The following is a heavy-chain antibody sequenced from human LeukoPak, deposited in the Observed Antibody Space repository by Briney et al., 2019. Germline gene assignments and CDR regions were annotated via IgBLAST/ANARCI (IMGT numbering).Heavy chain of an antibody. CDR2: ISSSGSTI. J-gene: IGHJ6*03. CDR1: GFTFSSYE. V-gene: IGHV3-48*03. Sequence: PGGSLRLSCAVSGFTFSSYEMNWVRQAPGKGREWVSYISSSGSTIYYADSVKGRFTISRDKAKNSLYLQMNRLRAEDTAVYYCARSAVYYDFWSGSDPYYYYYYMDVWGKGTTVTVSS. CDR3: ARSAVYYDFWSGSDPYYYYYYMDV. D-gene: IGHD3-3*01.